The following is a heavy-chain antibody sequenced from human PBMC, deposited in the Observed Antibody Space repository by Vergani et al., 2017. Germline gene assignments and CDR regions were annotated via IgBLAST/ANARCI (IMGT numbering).Heavy chain of an antibody. CDR3: ARDNQVEMATFDY. Sequence: QVQLVESGGGVVQPGRSLRLSCAASGFTFSSYGMHWVRQAPGKGLEWVAVISYDGSNKYYADSVKGRFTISRDNSKNTLYLQMNSLRAEDTAVYYCARDNQVEMATFDYWGQGTLVTVSS. J-gene: IGHJ4*02. CDR2: ISYDGSNK. D-gene: IGHD5-24*01. V-gene: IGHV3-30*03. CDR1: GFTFSSYG.